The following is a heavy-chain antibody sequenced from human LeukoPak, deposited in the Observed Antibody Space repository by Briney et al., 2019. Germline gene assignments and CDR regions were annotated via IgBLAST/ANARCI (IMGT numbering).Heavy chain of an antibody. CDR3: ARDSDILTGPNWFDP. V-gene: IGHV4-4*07. Sequence: SETLSLTCTVSGGSISSYYWGWIRQPAGKGLEWIGRIYTSGSTNYNPSLKSRVTMSVDTSKNQFSLKLSSVTAADTAVYYCARDSDILTGPNWFDPWGQGTLVTVSS. CDR2: IYTSGST. D-gene: IGHD3-9*01. CDR1: GGSISSYY. J-gene: IGHJ5*02.